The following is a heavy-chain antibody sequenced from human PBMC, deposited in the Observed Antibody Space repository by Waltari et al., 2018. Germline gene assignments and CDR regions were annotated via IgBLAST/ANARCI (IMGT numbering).Heavy chain of an antibody. CDR2: IGSSSTYT. CDR3: ASHLEDFYYYMDV. Sequence: EVQLVESGGGLVKPGGSLRLSCVASGFSFNAYTMNWVRHTPEKGLEWVSSIGSSSTYTYYADSVKGRFTISRDNAANSLHLEMNALRPEDTAVYYCASHLEDFYYYMDVWGKGTMVTVSS. CDR1: GFSFNAYT. J-gene: IGHJ6*03. V-gene: IGHV3-21*06.